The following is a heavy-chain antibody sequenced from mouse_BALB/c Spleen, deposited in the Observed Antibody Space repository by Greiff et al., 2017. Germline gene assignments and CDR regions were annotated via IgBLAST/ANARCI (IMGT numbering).Heavy chain of an antibody. Sequence: VQLQQPGAELVKPGASVKLSCKASGYTFTSYWMHWVKQRPGQGLEWIGEINPSNGRTNYNEKFKSKATLTVDKSSSTAYMQLSSLTSEDSAVYYCARTRPRYGNYDYYAMDYWGQGTSVTVSS. D-gene: IGHD2-10*02. V-gene: IGHV1S81*02. J-gene: IGHJ4*01. CDR3: ARTRPRYGNYDYYAMDY. CDR1: GYTFTSYW. CDR2: INPSNGRT.